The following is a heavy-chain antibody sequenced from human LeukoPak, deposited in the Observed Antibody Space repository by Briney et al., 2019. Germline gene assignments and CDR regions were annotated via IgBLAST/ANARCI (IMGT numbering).Heavy chain of an antibody. CDR3: ARGDCSSTSCRGNDY. CDR2: ISTTGTTV. CDR1: GFTFSTYD. V-gene: IGHV3-48*03. J-gene: IGHJ4*02. D-gene: IGHD2-2*01. Sequence: GGSLRLSCAASGFTFSTYDMNWVRQAPGKGLEWVSHISTTGTTVYYADAVKGRFTISRDNAKNSLYLQMNSLRAEDTAVYYCARGDCSSTSCRGNDYWGQGTLVTVSS.